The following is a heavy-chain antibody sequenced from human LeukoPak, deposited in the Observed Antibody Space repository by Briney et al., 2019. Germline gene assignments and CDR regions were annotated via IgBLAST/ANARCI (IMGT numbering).Heavy chain of an antibody. CDR2: INVKSGVA. Sequence: ASVKVSCKASGYTFTDYHLHWVRQAPGQGFEWMGWINVKSGVATHAQTFQGRVTMTRDTSISTAYMELSRLRSDDTAVYYCARDLWEFDTIFGVVIRNDAFDIWGQGTMVTVSS. D-gene: IGHD3-3*01. CDR1: GYTFTDYH. V-gene: IGHV1-2*02. J-gene: IGHJ3*02. CDR3: ARDLWEFDTIFGVVIRNDAFDI.